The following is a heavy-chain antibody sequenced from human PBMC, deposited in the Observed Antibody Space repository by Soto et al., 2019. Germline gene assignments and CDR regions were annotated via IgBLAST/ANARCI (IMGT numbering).Heavy chain of an antibody. J-gene: IGHJ5*02. V-gene: IGHV3-30*04. D-gene: IGHD3-10*01. Sequence: PGGSLRLSCAASGFSFGHYAMHWVRQPPGKGLEWVALISYDGENQYFTDSVRGRFTISRDNSKTAVYLEMNDLRLDDTATYYCVSPHSESSNAFDLWGQGTLVTASS. CDR3: VSPHSESSNAFDL. CDR2: ISYDGENQ. CDR1: GFSFGHYA.